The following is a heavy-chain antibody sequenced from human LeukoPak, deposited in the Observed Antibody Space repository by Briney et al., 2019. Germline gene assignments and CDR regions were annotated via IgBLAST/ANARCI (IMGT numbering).Heavy chain of an antibody. D-gene: IGHD6-13*01. CDR3: AKDGRAAAGTGDY. CDR2: IYSGGST. V-gene: IGHV3-53*01. J-gene: IGHJ4*02. Sequence: PGGSLRLSCAASGFTVSSNYMSWVRQAPGKGLEWVSLIYSGGSTYYADSVKGRFTISRDNSKNTLYLQMNSLRAEDTAVYYCAKDGRAAAGTGDYWGQGTLVTVSS. CDR1: GFTVSSNY.